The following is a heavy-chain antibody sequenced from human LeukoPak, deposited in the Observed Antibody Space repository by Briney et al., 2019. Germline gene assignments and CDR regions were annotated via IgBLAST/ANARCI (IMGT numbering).Heavy chain of an antibody. V-gene: IGHV3-30*04. D-gene: IGHD3-10*01. CDR1: GFTFSSYA. CDR3: ARDGAYYGTFGSLDY. Sequence: GGSLRLSCAASGFTFSSYAMHWVRQAPGKGLEWVAVISYDGSNKYYADSVKGRFTISRDNSKNTLYLQMNSLRAEDTAVYYCARDGAYYGTFGSLDYWGQGTLVTVSS. J-gene: IGHJ4*02. CDR2: ISYDGSNK.